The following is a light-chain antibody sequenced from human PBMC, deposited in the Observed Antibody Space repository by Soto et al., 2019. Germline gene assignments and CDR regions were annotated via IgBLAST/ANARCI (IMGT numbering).Light chain of an antibody. CDR2: GTS. V-gene: IGKV3-20*01. J-gene: IGKJ2*01. Sequence: ETVVTQSPGTLSLSPGEGATLSCRASQSVDNSYLAWYQQKPDQAPRLLIHGTSNRASGIPDRFSGSGSGTDFTLTISRLEPEDFAVYYCHQYGTAPYTFGQGTTLELK. CDR1: QSVDNSY. CDR3: HQYGTAPYT.